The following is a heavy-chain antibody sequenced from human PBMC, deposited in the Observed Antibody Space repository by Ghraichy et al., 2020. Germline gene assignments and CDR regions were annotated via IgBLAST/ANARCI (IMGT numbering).Heavy chain of an antibody. CDR1: GFTFSGYA. D-gene: IGHD6-19*01. V-gene: IGHV3-23*01. CDR2: ITWNSAST. CDR3: ANTGDSCWFYDY. Sequence: GGSLRLSCAASGFTFSGYAMSWVRQAPGKGLEWVSTITWNSASTRYADSVKGRSTISRDNDKNAVYLQVTSLRDDDTAVYFCANTGDSCWFYDYWGRGPRCTV. J-gene: IGHJ4*02.